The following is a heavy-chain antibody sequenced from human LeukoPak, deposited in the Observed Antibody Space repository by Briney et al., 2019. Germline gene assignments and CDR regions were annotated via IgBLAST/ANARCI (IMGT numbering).Heavy chain of an antibody. CDR3: ARGMVRGYKWFDP. J-gene: IGHJ5*02. Sequence: SETLSLTCTVSGGSISGYYWSWIRQPPGKGLEWIGDIYDSGTTNYNPSLKSRVTISVDTPKNQFSLKLSSVTAADTAVYYCARGMVRGYKWFDPWGQGTLVTISS. D-gene: IGHD3-10*01. CDR1: GGSISGYY. CDR2: IYDSGTT. V-gene: IGHV4-59*01.